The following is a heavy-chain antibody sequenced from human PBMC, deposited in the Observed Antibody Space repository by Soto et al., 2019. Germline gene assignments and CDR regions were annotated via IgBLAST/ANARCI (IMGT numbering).Heavy chain of an antibody. V-gene: IGHV3-21*01. CDR1: GFTFSSYS. Sequence: EVQLVESGGGLVKPGGSLRLSCAASGFTFSSYSMNWVRQAPGKGLVWVSSISSGSDYIFYADSVKGRFTISSDNAKNSLFLQMNSLTAEDTAVYYCARSPVGDAFNVWGQGTVVTVSS. J-gene: IGHJ3*01. CDR2: ISSGSDYI. CDR3: ARSPVGDAFNV.